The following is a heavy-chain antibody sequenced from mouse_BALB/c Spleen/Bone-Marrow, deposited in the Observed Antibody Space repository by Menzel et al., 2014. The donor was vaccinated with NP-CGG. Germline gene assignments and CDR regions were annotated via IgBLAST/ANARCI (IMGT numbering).Heavy chain of an antibody. CDR2: INPGSGGT. CDR1: GYAFTNYL. Sequence: VQGVESGAELVRPGTSVKVSCKASGYAFTNYLTEWVKQRPGQGLEWIGVINPGSGGTNYNEKFKAKATLTADKSSSTAYMQLSSLTSDDSAVYFCARCLTGTSAMDYWGQGTSVTVSS. CDR3: ARCLTGTSAMDY. D-gene: IGHD4-1*01. V-gene: IGHV1-54*01. J-gene: IGHJ4*01.